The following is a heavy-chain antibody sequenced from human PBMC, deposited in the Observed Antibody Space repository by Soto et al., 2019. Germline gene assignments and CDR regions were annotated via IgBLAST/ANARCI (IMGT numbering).Heavy chain of an antibody. CDR1: GFTFSSYA. CDR3: ARDESTYSYGPVINWYFDL. D-gene: IGHD5-18*01. Sequence: QEQLVASGGGVVQPGRSLRLSCAASGFTFSSYAMHWVRQTPGKGLEWVAVISFDGSNEYYADFVKGRFTISRDNSKNTLYVEVIRLRVEDTALYYCARDESTYSYGPVINWYFDLWGRGTLVTVSS. CDR2: ISFDGSNE. V-gene: IGHV3-30-3*01. J-gene: IGHJ2*01.